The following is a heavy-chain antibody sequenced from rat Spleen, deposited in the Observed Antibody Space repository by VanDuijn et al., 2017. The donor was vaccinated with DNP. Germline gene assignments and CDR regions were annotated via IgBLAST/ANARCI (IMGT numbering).Heavy chain of an antibody. CDR3: AARAPGDYYYGGYFDY. V-gene: IGHV5-7*01. CDR1: GFTFSDYN. D-gene: IGHD1-6*01. J-gene: IGHJ2*01. CDR2: ISYDGGST. Sequence: EVQLVESGGDFVQPGRSLKLSCAASGFTFSDYNIAWVLQAPQKGLEWVATISYDGGSTNYGDSVKGRFTISRDIAKSTLYLQMDSLRSEETATYYCAARAPGDYYYGGYFDYWGQGVMVTVSS.